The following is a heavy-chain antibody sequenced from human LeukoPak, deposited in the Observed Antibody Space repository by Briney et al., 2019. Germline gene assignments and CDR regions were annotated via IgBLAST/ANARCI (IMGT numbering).Heavy chain of an antibody. Sequence: SETLSLTCTVSGGSISNYYWTWIRQPPGKGLEWIVFIYYTGSTKYNPSLNSRVTMSIDTSKTQFSLMLSSAAAADTAVYYCARDDSGSYPYAFDIWGQGTLVTVSS. CDR1: GGSISNYY. CDR2: IYYTGST. D-gene: IGHD1-26*01. J-gene: IGHJ3*02. CDR3: ARDDSGSYPYAFDI. V-gene: IGHV4-59*01.